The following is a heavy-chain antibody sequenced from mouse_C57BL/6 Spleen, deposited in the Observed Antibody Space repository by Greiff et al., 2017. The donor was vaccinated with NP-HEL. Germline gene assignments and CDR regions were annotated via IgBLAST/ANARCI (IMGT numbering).Heavy chain of an antibody. CDR3: VRLRLRYWYFDV. V-gene: IGHV10-1*01. CDR2: IRSKSNNYAT. CDR1: GFSFNTYA. D-gene: IGHD2-12*01. J-gene: IGHJ1*03. Sequence: DVMLVESGGGLVQPKGSLKLSCAASGFSFNTYAMNWVRQAPGKGLEWVARIRSKSNNYATYYADSVKDRFTISRDDSESMLYLQMNNLKTEDTAMYYCVRLRLRYWYFDVWGTGTTVTVSS.